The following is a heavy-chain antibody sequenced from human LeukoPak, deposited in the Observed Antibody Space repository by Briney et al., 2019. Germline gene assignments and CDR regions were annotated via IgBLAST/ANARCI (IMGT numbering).Heavy chain of an antibody. CDR2: INWNGGSI. V-gene: IGHV3-20*04. Sequence: GGSLRLSCAASGFTFDNYGMSWVRLAPGKGLEWVSGINWNGGSIGYAHSVKGRFTISRDNAKNSLYLQMNSLRAEDTAVYYCAREGNDYGDYDAFDIWGQGTMVTVSS. CDR1: GFTFDNYG. CDR3: AREGNDYGDYDAFDI. D-gene: IGHD4-17*01. J-gene: IGHJ3*02.